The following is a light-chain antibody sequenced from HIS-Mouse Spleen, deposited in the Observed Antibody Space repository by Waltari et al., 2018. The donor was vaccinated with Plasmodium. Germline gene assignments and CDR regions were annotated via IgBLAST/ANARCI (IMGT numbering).Light chain of an antibody. J-gene: IGLJ1*01. Sequence: QSALTQPRSVSGSPGQSVPISRTRTSRDVDGYHYVSWYQQHPGKAPKLMIYDVSKRPSGVPDRFSGSKSGNTASLTISGLQAEDEADYYCCSYAGSYTYVFGTGTKVTVL. CDR1: SRDVDGYHY. V-gene: IGLV2-11*01. CDR2: DVS. CDR3: CSYAGSYTYV.